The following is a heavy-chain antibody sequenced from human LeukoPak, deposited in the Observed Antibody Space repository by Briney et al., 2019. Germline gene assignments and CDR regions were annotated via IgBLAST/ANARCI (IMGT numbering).Heavy chain of an antibody. D-gene: IGHD6-19*01. CDR2: INPSGGST. V-gene: IGHV1-46*01. CDR3: AAGRQWLVRGVDY. Sequence: ASVKVSCKASGYTFTSYYMHWVRQAPGQGLEWMGIINPSGGSTSYAQKFQGRVTMTEDTSTDTAYMELNSLRSEDTAVYYCAAGRQWLVRGVDYWGQGTLVTVSS. J-gene: IGHJ4*02. CDR1: GYTFTSYY.